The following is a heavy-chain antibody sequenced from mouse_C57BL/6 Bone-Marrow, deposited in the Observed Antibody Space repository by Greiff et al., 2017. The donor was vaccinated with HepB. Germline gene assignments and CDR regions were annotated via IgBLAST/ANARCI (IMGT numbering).Heavy chain of an antibody. J-gene: IGHJ4*01. CDR1: GYTFTSYG. CDR3: ARGKGYDYFYYAMDY. Sequence: QVQLQQSGAELARPGASVKLSCKASGYTFTSYGISWVKQRTGQGLEWIGEIYPRSGNTYYNEKFKGKATLTADKSSSTAYMELRSLTSEDSAVYFCARGKGYDYFYYAMDYWGQGTSVTVSS. V-gene: IGHV1-81*01. CDR2: IYPRSGNT. D-gene: IGHD2-4*01.